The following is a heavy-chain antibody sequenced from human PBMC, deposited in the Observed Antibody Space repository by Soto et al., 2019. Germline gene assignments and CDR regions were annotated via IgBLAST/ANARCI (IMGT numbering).Heavy chain of an antibody. CDR3: ARRKERSGPHYFDS. D-gene: IGHD6-25*01. V-gene: IGHV1-8*01. Sequence: GPSVKVSCKASGYTFTTYDISWVRQATGQGLEWMGWMNPYSGNTGYAQKFQGRVTVTRNTSISTVYMELSGLRPDDTAVYYCARRKERSGPHYFDSWGQGTLVTVSS. J-gene: IGHJ4*02. CDR2: MNPYSGNT. CDR1: GYTFTTYD.